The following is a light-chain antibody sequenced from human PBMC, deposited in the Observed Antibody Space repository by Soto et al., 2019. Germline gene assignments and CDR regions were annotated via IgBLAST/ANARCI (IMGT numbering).Light chain of an antibody. Sequence: QSVLTQPASVSDSPGQSVTISCTGTKNDIGVYDFVSWYQHHPGKAPRLIIYEVVQRPSGVPDRFSGSKSGNTASLTVSGLQAADEADYFCKSYAGSNTYVFGSGTKVTVL. J-gene: IGLJ1*01. CDR2: EVV. CDR3: KSYAGSNTYV. V-gene: IGLV2-8*01. CDR1: KNDIGVYDF.